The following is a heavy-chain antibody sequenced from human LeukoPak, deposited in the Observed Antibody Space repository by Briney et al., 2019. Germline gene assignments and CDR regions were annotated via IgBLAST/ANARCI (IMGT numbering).Heavy chain of an antibody. CDR1: GGSFSGYY. D-gene: IGHD4-17*01. J-gene: IGHJ6*02. V-gene: IGHV4-34*01. CDR3: ARENQVRNDYGVYFFDYGMDV. Sequence: SETLSLTCAVYGGSFSGYYWSWIRQPPGKGLEWIGEINHSGSTNYNPSLKSRVTISVDTSKNQFSLKLSSVTAADTAVYYCARENQVRNDYGVYFFDYGMDVWGQGTTVTVSS. CDR2: INHSGST.